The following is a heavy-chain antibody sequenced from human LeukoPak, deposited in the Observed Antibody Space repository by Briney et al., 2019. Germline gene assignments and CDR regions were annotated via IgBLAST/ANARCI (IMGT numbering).Heavy chain of an antibody. CDR2: IYYSGST. CDR1: GGSISSYY. J-gene: IGHJ3*02. Sequence: SETLSLTCTVSGGSISSYYWSWIRQPPGKGLEWIGYIYYSGSTNYNPSLKSRVTISVDTSKNQFSLKLSSVTAADTAVYYCARDRGTYYYDSSGSPGGAFDIWGQGTMVTVSS. CDR3: ARDRGTYYYDSSGSPGGAFDI. V-gene: IGHV4-59*01. D-gene: IGHD3-22*01.